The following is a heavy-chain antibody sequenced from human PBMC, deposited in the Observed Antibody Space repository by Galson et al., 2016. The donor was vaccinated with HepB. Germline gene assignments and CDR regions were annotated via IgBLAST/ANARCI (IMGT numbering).Heavy chain of an antibody. CDR2: ISDNGHAT. D-gene: IGHD1-14*01. CDR1: GFTFNSYA. V-gene: IGHV3-23*01. CDR3: AKCPPGTRGSLDS. J-gene: IGHJ4*02. Sequence: SLRLSCAGSGFTFNSYAMNWVRQAPGKGLERISLISDNGHATYYADPVRGRFSIARDNSKNTLYLQMNSLRADDTAVDYCAKCPPGTRGSLDSWGQGTLVTVSS.